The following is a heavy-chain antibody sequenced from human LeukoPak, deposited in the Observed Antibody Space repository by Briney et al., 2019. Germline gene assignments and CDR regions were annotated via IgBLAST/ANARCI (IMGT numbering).Heavy chain of an antibody. CDR1: GFTFDDYG. CDR2: INWNGGST. V-gene: IGHV3-20*04. D-gene: IGHD1-26*01. CDR3: ARESMSGSYHYYYMDV. Sequence: GGSLRLSCAASGFTFDDYGMSWVRQAPGKGLEWVSGINWNGGSTGYADSVKGRFTISRDNAKNSLYLQMNSLRAEDTALYYCARESMSGSYHYYYMDVWGKGTTVTVSS. J-gene: IGHJ6*03.